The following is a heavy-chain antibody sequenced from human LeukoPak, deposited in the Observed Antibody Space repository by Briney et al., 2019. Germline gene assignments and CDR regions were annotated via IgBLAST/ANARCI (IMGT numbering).Heavy chain of an antibody. CDR1: GRSLSSHY. Sequence: SETLSLPCTVSGRSLSSHYWSWTRQPTGKGVEWIGYIYYSGSTIYTPSPKSRLHVPVDTSKNQFSLKLSSVPAADTAVYYCAGAAAGTYLIDCWGQGTLVTVSS. CDR2: IYYSGST. D-gene: IGHD6-13*01. CDR3: AGAAAGTYLIDC. V-gene: IGHV4-59*11. J-gene: IGHJ4*02.